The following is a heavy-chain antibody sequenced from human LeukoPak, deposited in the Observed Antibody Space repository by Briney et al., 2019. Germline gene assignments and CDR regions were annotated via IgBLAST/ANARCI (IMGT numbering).Heavy chain of an antibody. CDR3: ARAWNPLGATGFDY. V-gene: IGHV4-4*02. Sequence: PSETLSLTCAVSGGSISSSNWWSWVRQPPGKGLEWIGEIYHSGSTNYNPSLKSRVTISVDTSKNQFSLNLSSVTAADTAVYYCARAWNPLGATGFDYWGQGTLVTVSS. CDR2: IYHSGST. CDR1: GGSISSSNW. J-gene: IGHJ4*02. D-gene: IGHD1-1*01.